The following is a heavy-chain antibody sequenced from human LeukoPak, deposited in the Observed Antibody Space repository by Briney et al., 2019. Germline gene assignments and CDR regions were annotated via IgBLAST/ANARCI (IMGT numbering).Heavy chain of an antibody. Sequence: GGSLRLSCAASGFTFSDAWMNWVRQAPGKGLEWVGRIKSKSDGGTTDYAAPVKGRFTISRDGSKDTLYLQMNSLKTEDTAVYYCTTSLRFLDGDFDYWGQGTQVTVSS. CDR2: IKSKSDGGTT. D-gene: IGHD3-3*01. CDR3: TTSLRFLDGDFDY. J-gene: IGHJ4*02. V-gene: IGHV3-15*07. CDR1: GFTFSDAW.